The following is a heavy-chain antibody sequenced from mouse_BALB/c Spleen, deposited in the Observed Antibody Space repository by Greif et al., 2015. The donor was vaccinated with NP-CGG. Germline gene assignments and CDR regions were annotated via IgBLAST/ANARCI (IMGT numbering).Heavy chain of an antibody. CDR2: IDPANGNT. CDR1: GSNIKDTY. Sequence: EVNVVESGAELVKPGASVKLSCTASGSNIKDTYMHWVKQRPEQGLEWIGRIDPANGNTKYDPKFQGKATMTADTSSNTAYLQLSSLTSEDTAVYYCARWDWYFDVWGAGTTVTVSS. CDR3: ARWDWYFDV. J-gene: IGHJ1*01. V-gene: IGHV14-3*02.